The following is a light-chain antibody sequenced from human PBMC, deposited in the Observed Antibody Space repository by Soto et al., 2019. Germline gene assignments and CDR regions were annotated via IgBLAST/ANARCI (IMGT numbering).Light chain of an antibody. J-gene: IGKJ2*02. CDR1: QSISSY. CDR2: AAS. Sequence: DLQMTQSPSSLSASVGDRVTITCRASQSISSYLNWYQQKPGKAPKLLIYAASSLQSGVPSRFSGSGSGTDFTLTISSLQPEDFATYYCQQSYSTPGTFGQWTMREIK. CDR3: QQSYSTPGT. V-gene: IGKV1-39*01.